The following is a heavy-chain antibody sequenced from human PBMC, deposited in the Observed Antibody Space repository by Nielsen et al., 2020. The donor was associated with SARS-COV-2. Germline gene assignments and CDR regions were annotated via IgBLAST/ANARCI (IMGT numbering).Heavy chain of an antibody. J-gene: IGHJ4*02. Sequence: SQTLSLTCTVSGGSISSSSYYWGWIRQPPGKGLEWIGSIYYSGSTYYNPSLKSRVTISVDTYKNQFSLKLSSVTAADTAVYYCATSRRWGIAARPGSTDYWGQGTLVTVSS. CDR2: IYYSGST. D-gene: IGHD6-6*01. CDR3: ATSRRWGIAARPGSTDY. CDR1: GGSISSSSYY. V-gene: IGHV4-39*01.